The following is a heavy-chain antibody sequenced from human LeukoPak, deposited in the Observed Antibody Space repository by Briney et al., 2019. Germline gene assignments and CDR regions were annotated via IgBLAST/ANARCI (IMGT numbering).Heavy chain of an antibody. J-gene: IGHJ4*02. V-gene: IGHV3-11*01. CDR2: LSSSDTSI. CDR3: ATGGPYYFDY. CDR1: GFAISDSY. Sequence: GGSLRLSCAVSGFAISDSYMSWIRQSPGKGLEWLSYLSSSDTSIYYADSVKGRFTISRDNAKNSLYLQMNSLRAEDTAVYYCATGGPYYFDYWGQGALVIVSS.